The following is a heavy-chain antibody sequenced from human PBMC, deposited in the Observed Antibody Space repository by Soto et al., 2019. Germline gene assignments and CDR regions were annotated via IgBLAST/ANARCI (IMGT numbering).Heavy chain of an antibody. CDR3: AKDSTVTTSLYFYYYGFDV. V-gene: IGHV3-23*01. CDR2: VSGRGGST. CDR1: GFTFNHYA. Sequence: VHLLESGGGLVQPGGSLRLACTASGFTFNHYAMSWVRQAPGKGLEWVSAVSGRGGSTKYADSVKGRFIISRDNSNSTLYPQMDSLRGEDTAVYYCAKDSTVTTSLYFYYYGFDVWGQGTTVTVSS. D-gene: IGHD4-17*01. J-gene: IGHJ6*02.